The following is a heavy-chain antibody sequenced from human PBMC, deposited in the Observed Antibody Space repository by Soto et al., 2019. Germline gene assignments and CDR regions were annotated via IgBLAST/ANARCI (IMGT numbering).Heavy chain of an antibody. Sequence: SETLSLTCTVSGGSISSRGYYWSWIRQHPGKDLEWIGSIYYSGRTYYNPSFKSRVTISIDTSKNQFSLKLSSVTATDTAVYYCARQRTTVVTQAYFDHWGQGALVTVSS. CDR1: GGSISSRGYY. CDR2: IYYSGRT. V-gene: IGHV4-39*01. D-gene: IGHD2-21*02. J-gene: IGHJ4*02. CDR3: ARQRTTVVTQAYFDH.